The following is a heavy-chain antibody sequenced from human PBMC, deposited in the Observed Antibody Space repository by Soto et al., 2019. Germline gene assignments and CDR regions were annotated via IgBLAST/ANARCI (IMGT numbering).Heavy chain of an antibody. CDR1: GFTFSSYG. D-gene: IGHD2-2*01. J-gene: IGHJ4*02. Sequence: QVQLVESGGGVVQPGRSLRLSCAASGFTFSSYGMHWVRQAPGKGLEWVAVIWYEGSNKYYAYSVKGRFTISRDNSKNTLYLQMNSLRAGDTAVYYCARDWGDIVVVPAAGPFDYWGQGTLVTVSS. CDR2: IWYEGSNK. V-gene: IGHV3-33*01. CDR3: ARDWGDIVVVPAAGPFDY.